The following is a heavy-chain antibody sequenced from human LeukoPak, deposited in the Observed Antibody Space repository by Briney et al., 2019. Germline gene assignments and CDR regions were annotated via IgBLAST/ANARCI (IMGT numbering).Heavy chain of an antibody. CDR1: GYTFTSYG. J-gene: IGHJ4*02. CDR2: ISAYNGNT. Sequence: GASVKVSCKASGYTFTSYGTSWVRQAPGQGLEWMGWISAYNGNTNYAQKLQGRVTMTTDTSTSTAYMELRSLRSDDTAVYYCARDRPSSWTIPPDYWGQGTLVTVSS. D-gene: IGHD6-13*01. V-gene: IGHV1-18*01. CDR3: ARDRPSSWTIPPDY.